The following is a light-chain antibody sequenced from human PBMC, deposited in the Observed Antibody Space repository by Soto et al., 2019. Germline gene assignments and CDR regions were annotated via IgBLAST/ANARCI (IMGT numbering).Light chain of an antibody. CDR1: QIVASTS. Sequence: EIVLTQSPGTLSLSPGDRATLSCRASQIVASTSFAWYQQSPGQAPSLLIYAASTRASDVPDRFSGSGSGTDCTLSISRLEPEDCAVYYCHQYDGSPPYTFGQGTRLEI. J-gene: IGKJ2*01. CDR2: AAS. V-gene: IGKV3-20*01. CDR3: HQYDGSPPYT.